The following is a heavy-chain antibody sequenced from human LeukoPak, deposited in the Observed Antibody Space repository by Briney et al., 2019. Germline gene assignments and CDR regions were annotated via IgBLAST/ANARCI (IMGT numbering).Heavy chain of an antibody. Sequence: SSETLSLTCTVSGGSISSYYWSWIRQPPGKGLEWIGEINHSGSTNYNPSLKSRVTISVDTSKNQFFLKLSSVTAADTAVYYCARGRYLPLYFDYWGQGTLVTVSS. CDR2: INHSGST. V-gene: IGHV4-34*01. CDR1: GGSISSYY. CDR3: ARGRYLPLYFDY. D-gene: IGHD3-16*02. J-gene: IGHJ4*02.